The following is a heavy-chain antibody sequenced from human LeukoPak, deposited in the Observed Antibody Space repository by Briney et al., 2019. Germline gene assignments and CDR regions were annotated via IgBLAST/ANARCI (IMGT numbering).Heavy chain of an antibody. Sequence: SETLSLTCTVSGGSISSYYWSWIRQPPGKGLEWIGYIYYSGSTNYNPSLKSRVTISVDTSKNQFSLKLSSVTAADTAVYYCARAGHYDFWSGYYRGASNWFDPWGQGTLVTVSS. CDR1: GGSISSYY. V-gene: IGHV4-59*01. CDR3: ARAGHYDFWSGYYRGASNWFDP. CDR2: IYYSGST. J-gene: IGHJ5*02. D-gene: IGHD3-3*01.